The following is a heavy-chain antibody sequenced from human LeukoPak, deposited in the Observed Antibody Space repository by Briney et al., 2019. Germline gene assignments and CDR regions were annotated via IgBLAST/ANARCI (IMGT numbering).Heavy chain of an antibody. CDR1: GYTFTSYA. CDR3: AREGTDGMYRGKGNYYFDY. D-gene: IGHD1-26*01. V-gene: IGHV7-4-1*02. J-gene: IGHJ4*02. CDR2: INTNTGNP. Sequence: GASVKVSCKASGYTFTSYAMNWVRQAPGQGLEWMGWINTNTGNPTYAQGFTGRFVFSLDTSVSTAYLQISSLKAEDTAVYYCAREGTDGMYRGKGNYYFDYWGQGTLVTVSS.